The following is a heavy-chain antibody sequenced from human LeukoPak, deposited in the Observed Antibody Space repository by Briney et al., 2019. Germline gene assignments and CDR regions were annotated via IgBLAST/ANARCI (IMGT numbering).Heavy chain of an antibody. D-gene: IGHD3-10*01. Sequence: PSETLSLTCTVSGGSISSGGYYWSWIRQHLGKGLEWIGYIYYSGSTYYNPSLKSRVTISVDTSKNQFSLELSSVTAADTAVYYCARESLITMVRGVIGVDVWGKGTTVTVSS. CDR1: GGSISSGGYY. CDR2: IYYSGST. J-gene: IGHJ6*04. CDR3: ARESLITMVRGVIGVDV. V-gene: IGHV4-31*03.